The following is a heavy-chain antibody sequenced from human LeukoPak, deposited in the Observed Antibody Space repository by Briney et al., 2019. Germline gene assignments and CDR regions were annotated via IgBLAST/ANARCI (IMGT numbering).Heavy chain of an antibody. D-gene: IGHD6-19*01. CDR1: GYTFTGYY. V-gene: IGHV1-2*02. CDR2: INPNSGGT. CDR3: ARGTASGWYPAVDY. J-gene: IGHJ4*02. Sequence: GASVKVSCKASGYTFTGYYMHWVRQAPGQGLEWMGWINPNSGGTNYAQKFQGRVTMTRDTSISTAYMELSRLRSDDTAVYYCARGTASGWYPAVDYWGQGTLVTVSS.